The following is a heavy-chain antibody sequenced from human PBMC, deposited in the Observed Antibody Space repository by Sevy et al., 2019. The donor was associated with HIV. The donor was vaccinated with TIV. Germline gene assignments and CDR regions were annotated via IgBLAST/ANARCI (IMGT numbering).Heavy chain of an antibody. V-gene: IGHV3-64D*06. Sequence: GGSLRLSCSASGFTFSSYAMHWVRQAPGKGLEYVSAISSNGGSTYYADSVKGRFTISRDNSKNTLYLQMGSLRAEDTAVYYCVKGPYSSGWYGGGYHYYYGMDVWGQGTTVTVSS. CDR2: ISSNGGST. CDR1: GFTFSSYA. J-gene: IGHJ6*02. CDR3: VKGPYSSGWYGGGYHYYYGMDV. D-gene: IGHD6-19*01.